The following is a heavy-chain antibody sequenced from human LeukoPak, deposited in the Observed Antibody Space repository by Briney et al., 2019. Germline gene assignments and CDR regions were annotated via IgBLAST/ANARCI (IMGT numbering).Heavy chain of an antibody. J-gene: IGHJ4*02. CDR3: ARDLDYSGYDNFDY. D-gene: IGHD5-12*01. V-gene: IGHV1-18*01. CDR1: GYTFTSYG. Sequence: PEASVKVSCKAPGYTFTSYGISWVRQAPGQGREWMGWISAYNGNTNYAQKLQGRVTMTTDTSTSTVYMELSRLRSEDTAVYYCARDLDYSGYDNFDYWDQGTLVTVSS. CDR2: ISAYNGNT.